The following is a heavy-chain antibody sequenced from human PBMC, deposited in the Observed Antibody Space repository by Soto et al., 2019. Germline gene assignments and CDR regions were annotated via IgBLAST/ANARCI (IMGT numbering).Heavy chain of an antibody. CDR1: GITFSSYG. Sequence: QVQLVESGGGVVQPGRSLRLSCEASGITFSSYGMHWVRQAPGKGLEWVEVVSFHGSGKYYADSVKGRFTISRDNYNNVLYLQMNSLRAEGSDVYYCAKDRRGHRDGYNFGDYFHHWGQGTLVTVSS. D-gene: IGHD5-12*01. CDR2: VSFHGSGK. J-gene: IGHJ1*01. CDR3: AKDRRGHRDGYNFGDYFHH. V-gene: IGHV3-30*18.